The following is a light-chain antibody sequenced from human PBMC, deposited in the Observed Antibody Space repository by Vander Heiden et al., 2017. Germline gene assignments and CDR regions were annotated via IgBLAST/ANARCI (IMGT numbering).Light chain of an antibody. CDR1: QSVSSSF. CDR2: GAS. CDR3: QQYGTSPYT. J-gene: IGKJ2*01. Sequence: IVLTQSPATLSLSPGERATLSCRASQSVSSSFLAWYQQKPGQAPMLLIYGASSRATGIPDRFSGSGSGTDFTLTISRLEPEDCAVFYCQQYGTSPYTFGQGTKLEIK. V-gene: IGKV3-20*01.